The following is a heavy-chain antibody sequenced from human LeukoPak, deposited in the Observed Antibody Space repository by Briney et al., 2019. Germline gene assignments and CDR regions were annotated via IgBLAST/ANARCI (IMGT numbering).Heavy chain of an antibody. J-gene: IGHJ6*02. V-gene: IGHV3-30*09. Sequence: GRSLRLSCAASGFAFKNYAMYWVRQAPGKGLEWVAVISYDGSTEYYADSVKGRFAISRDNSKTTLYLQMNSLRGEDTAVYYCARVTGALTNIYYYSGMDVWGQGTTVTVSS. CDR1: GFAFKNYA. CDR3: ARVTGALTNIYYYSGMDV. CDR2: ISYDGSTE. D-gene: IGHD3-9*01.